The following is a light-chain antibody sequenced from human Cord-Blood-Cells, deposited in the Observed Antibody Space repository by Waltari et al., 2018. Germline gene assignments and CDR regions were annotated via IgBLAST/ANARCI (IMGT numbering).Light chain of an antibody. Sequence: DIVLTQSPATLSFSPGESATLSSRASQSVSSYLAWYQQKPGQAPRLLIYDASNRDTGIPARFSGSGSGTDFTLTISSLEPEDFAVYYCQQRSNWPPIFTFGPGTKVDIK. J-gene: IGKJ3*01. CDR1: QSVSSY. V-gene: IGKV3-11*01. CDR2: DAS. CDR3: QQRSNWPPIFT.